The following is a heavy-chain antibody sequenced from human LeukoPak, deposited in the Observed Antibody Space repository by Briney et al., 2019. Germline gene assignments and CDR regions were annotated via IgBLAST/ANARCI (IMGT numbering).Heavy chain of an antibody. CDR3: ARDPIRYCSGGGCYAGLAFDI. Sequence: ASVKVSCKASGGTFSSYAISWVRQAPGQGLEWMGGIIPIFGTANYAQKFQGRVTITADESTSTAYMELSSLRSEDTAVYYCARDPIRYCSGGGCYAGLAFDIWGQGTMVTVSS. J-gene: IGHJ3*02. V-gene: IGHV1-69*13. CDR1: GGTFSSYA. CDR2: IIPIFGTA. D-gene: IGHD2-15*01.